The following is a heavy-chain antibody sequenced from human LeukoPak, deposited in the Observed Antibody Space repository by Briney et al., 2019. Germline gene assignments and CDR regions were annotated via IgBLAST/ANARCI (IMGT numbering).Heavy chain of an antibody. V-gene: IGHV1-18*01. CDR2: ISAYNGNT. CDR3: ARVSGTYSSGWYWEVDY. Sequence: ASVKVSCKASGYTFTSYGISWVRQAPGQGLEWMGWISAYNGNTNYAQKLQGRVTMTTDTSTSTAYMELRSLRSDDTAVYYCARVSGTYSSGWYWEVDYWGQGTLVTVSS. D-gene: IGHD6-19*01. J-gene: IGHJ4*02. CDR1: GYTFTSYG.